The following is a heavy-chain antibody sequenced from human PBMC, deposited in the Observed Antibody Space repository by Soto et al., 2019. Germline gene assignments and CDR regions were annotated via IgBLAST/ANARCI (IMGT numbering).Heavy chain of an antibody. CDR2: ISYDGSNK. D-gene: IGHD2-15*01. J-gene: IGHJ6*02. CDR1: GFTFSSYA. V-gene: IGHV3-30-3*01. CDR3: ARVLRIGGGGYYYGLDA. Sequence: GQLVESGGGVAQPGRSLRLSCAASGFTFSSYAMHWVRQTPGQGLEWVAVISYDGSNKYYADTVKGRFTISRDNSKDSVYIQRDSLRKEDTAVYFCARVLRIGGGGYYYGLDAWGRGTTVTVSS.